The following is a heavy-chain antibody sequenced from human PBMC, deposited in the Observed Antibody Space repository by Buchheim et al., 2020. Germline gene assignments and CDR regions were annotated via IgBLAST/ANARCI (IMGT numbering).Heavy chain of an antibody. V-gene: IGHV3-30*18. Sequence: QVHLVETGGGVVQPGGSLRLSCAASGFRFENYGIHWVRQGPGKGLEWLGVISYDGGNKFFADSVKGRFTFSRDDSKNTVYLQMGNLRPDDTAIYYCAKDGCGGDCYLDYWGQGTL. CDR3: AKDGCGGDCYLDY. J-gene: IGHJ4*02. CDR1: GFRFENYG. D-gene: IGHD2-21*02. CDR2: ISYDGGNK.